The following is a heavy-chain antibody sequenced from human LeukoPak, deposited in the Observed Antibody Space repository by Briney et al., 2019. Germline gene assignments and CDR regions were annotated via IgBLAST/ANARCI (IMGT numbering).Heavy chain of an antibody. V-gene: IGHV3-21*01. Sequence: PGGSLRLSCAASGFTFSSYSMNWVRQAPGKGLEWVSSISSSSSYIYYADSVKGRFTISRDNAKNSLYLQMNSLRAEDTAVYYCAREDCSGGSCYSSEAFDILGQGTMVTVSS. CDR2: ISSSSSYI. CDR1: GFTFSSYS. D-gene: IGHD2-15*01. CDR3: AREDCSGGSCYSSEAFDI. J-gene: IGHJ3*02.